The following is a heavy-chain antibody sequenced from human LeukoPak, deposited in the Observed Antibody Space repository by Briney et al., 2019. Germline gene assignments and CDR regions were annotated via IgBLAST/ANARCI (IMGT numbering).Heavy chain of an antibody. Sequence: GGSLRLSCAASGFAFNTYWMHWVRQVPGKGLVWVSRIRGDGTNPIYADSVTGRFTISRDNPKNTLYLQMNSLRAEDTGVYYRARDTYYAPFDPWGQGTLVTVSS. V-gene: IGHV3-74*01. CDR2: IRGDGTNP. CDR1: GFAFNTYW. D-gene: IGHD2/OR15-2a*01. J-gene: IGHJ5*02. CDR3: ARDTYYAPFDP.